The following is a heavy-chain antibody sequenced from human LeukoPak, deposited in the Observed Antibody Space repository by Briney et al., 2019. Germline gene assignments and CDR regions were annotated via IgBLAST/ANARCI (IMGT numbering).Heavy chain of an antibody. Sequence: PGGSLRLSCAASGFTFSNVWMSWVRQVPGKGLEWVAVISYDGSNKYFADSVKGRFTISRDNSKNTLYLQMNSLRAEDTAVYYCAKDSGIAVAGTLRAFDIWGQGTMVTVSS. CDR3: AKDSGIAVAGTLRAFDI. CDR2: ISYDGSNK. CDR1: GFTFSNVW. J-gene: IGHJ3*02. D-gene: IGHD6-19*01. V-gene: IGHV3-30*18.